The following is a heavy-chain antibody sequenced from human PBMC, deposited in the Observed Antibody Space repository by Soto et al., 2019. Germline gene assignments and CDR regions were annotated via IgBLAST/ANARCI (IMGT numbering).Heavy chain of an antibody. CDR3: ARELLSVATRHFDY. Sequence: PSETLSLTCTVSGGSISSYYWSWIRQPPGKGLEWIGYIYYSGSTNYNPSLKSRVTISVDTSKNQFSLKLSSVTAADTAVYYCARELLSVATRHFDYWGQGTLVTVSS. V-gene: IGHV4-59*01. CDR1: GGSISSYY. CDR2: IYYSGST. D-gene: IGHD5-12*01. J-gene: IGHJ4*02.